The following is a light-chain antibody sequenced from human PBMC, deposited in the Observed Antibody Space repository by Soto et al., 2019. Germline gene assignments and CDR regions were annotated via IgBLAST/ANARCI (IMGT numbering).Light chain of an antibody. CDR2: ATS. CDR3: QQYGDWPLT. V-gene: IGKV3-15*01. J-gene: IGKJ4*01. CDR1: QSVGNN. Sequence: EIVLTQSPATLSVSPGERATLSCRASQSVGNNFDWYQQKPGQAPRLLIFATSTRATGVPARFSGSGSGTEFTITISSLQSEDFAVYYCQQYGDWPLTFGGGAKVEIE.